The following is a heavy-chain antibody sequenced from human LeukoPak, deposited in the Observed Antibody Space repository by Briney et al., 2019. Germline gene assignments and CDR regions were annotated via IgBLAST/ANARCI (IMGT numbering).Heavy chain of an antibody. Sequence: PGGSLRLSCAASGFTFDDLGMSWVRQIPGKGLEWVSGISWNGGSTGYADSAKGRFTISRDNGKNSLYLQMNSLRAEDTALYYCARDLRSRFSENFYYYMDVWGKGTTVTVSS. CDR2: ISWNGGST. V-gene: IGHV3-20*04. J-gene: IGHJ6*03. CDR3: ARDLRSRFSENFYYYMDV. CDR1: GFTFDDLG. D-gene: IGHD3-3*01.